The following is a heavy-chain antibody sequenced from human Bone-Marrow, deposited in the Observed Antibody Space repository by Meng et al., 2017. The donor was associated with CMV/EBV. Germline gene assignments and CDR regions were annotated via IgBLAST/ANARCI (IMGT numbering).Heavy chain of an antibody. Sequence: GESLKISCAASGLTFSSYAMYWVRQAPGKGLEWVANIKQDGSEKYYVDSVKGRFTISRDNAKNSLYLQMNSLRAEDTAVYYCARTPTVTTYTYYYYYGMDVWGQGTTVTGSS. CDR3: ARTPTVTTYTYYYYYGMDV. CDR1: GLTFSSYA. J-gene: IGHJ6*02. CDR2: IKQDGSEK. D-gene: IGHD4-11*01. V-gene: IGHV3-7*01.